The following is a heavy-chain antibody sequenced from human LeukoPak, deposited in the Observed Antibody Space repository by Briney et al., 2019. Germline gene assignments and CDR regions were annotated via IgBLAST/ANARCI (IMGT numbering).Heavy chain of an antibody. V-gene: IGHV3-23*01. CDR3: AKDSGSGSYYPYFDY. CDR1: GFTVSSNY. D-gene: IGHD3-10*01. CDR2: ISGSGGST. J-gene: IGHJ4*02. Sequence: GGSLRLSCAASGFTVSSNYMSWVRQAPGKGLEWVSAISGSGGSTYYADSVKGRFTISRDNSKNTLYLQMNSLRAEDTAVYYCAKDSGSGSYYPYFDYWGQGTLVTVSS.